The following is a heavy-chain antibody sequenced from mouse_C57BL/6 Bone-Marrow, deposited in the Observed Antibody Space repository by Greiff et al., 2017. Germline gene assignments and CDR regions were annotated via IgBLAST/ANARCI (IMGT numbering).Heavy chain of an antibody. V-gene: IGHV5-17*01. CDR3: AGGGTTVVARGYFDY. CDR1: GFTFSDYG. D-gene: IGHD1-1*01. CDR2: ISSGSSTI. Sequence: EVKLVESGGGLVKPGGSLKLSCAASGFTFSDYGMHWVRQAPEKGLEWVAYISSGSSTIYYADTVKGRFTISRDNAKNTLFLQMTSLRSEDTAMYYCAGGGTTVVARGYFDYWGQGTTLTVSS. J-gene: IGHJ2*01.